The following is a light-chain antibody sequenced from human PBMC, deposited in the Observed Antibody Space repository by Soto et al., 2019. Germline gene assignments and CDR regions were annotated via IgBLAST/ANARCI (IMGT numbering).Light chain of an antibody. CDR3: QQYNSYTWT. CDR2: DAS. CDR1: QSISSW. J-gene: IGKJ1*01. Sequence: DIQMTQSPSTLSASAGDRVTITCRASQSISSWLAWYQQKPGKAPKLLIHDASSLESGVPSRFSGSGSGTEFTLTISSLQPDDFATYYCQQYNSYTWTFGQGTRVDIK. V-gene: IGKV1-5*01.